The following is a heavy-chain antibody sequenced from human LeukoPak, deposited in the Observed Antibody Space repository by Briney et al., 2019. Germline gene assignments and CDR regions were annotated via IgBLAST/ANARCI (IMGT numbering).Heavy chain of an antibody. CDR1: QYTFTDYA. D-gene: IGHD2-21*02. CDR3: ARVPIAYCGGDCYYYFDY. Sequence: ASVKVSCKASQYTFTDYAVHWVRQAPGQRLEWMGWIDAGNGKTKYSQSFQGRVTITRDTSASTAYMELSSLRSEDTAVYYCARVPIAYCGGDCYYYFDYWGQGTLVTVSS. CDR2: IDAGNGKT. J-gene: IGHJ4*02. V-gene: IGHV1-3*01.